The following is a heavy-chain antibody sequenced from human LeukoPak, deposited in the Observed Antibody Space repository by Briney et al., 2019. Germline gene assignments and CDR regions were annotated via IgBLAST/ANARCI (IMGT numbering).Heavy chain of an antibody. CDR3: ARGVIFRYYYYMDV. Sequence: ASVKVSCKASGYTFTSCAISWVRQAPGQGLEWMGWMNPNSGNTGYAQKFQGRVTITRNTSISTAYMELSSLRSEDTAVYYCARGVIFRYYYYMDVWGKGTTVTVSS. D-gene: IGHD2/OR15-2a*01. CDR1: GYTFTSCA. J-gene: IGHJ6*03. V-gene: IGHV1-8*03. CDR2: MNPNSGNT.